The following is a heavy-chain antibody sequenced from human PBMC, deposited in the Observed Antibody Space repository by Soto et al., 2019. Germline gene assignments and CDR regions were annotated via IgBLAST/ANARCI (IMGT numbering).Heavy chain of an antibody. V-gene: IGHV3-33*01. D-gene: IGHD3-22*01. J-gene: IGHJ4*02. Sequence: GGSLRLSCAASGFTFSSYGMHWVRQAPGKGLEWVAVIWYDGSNKYYADSVKGRFTISRDNSKNTLYLQMNSLRAEDTAVYYCARDGGKEYYYDSSGYYYYWGQGTLVTVSS. CDR1: GFTFSSYG. CDR2: IWYDGSNK. CDR3: ARDGGKEYYYDSSGYYYY.